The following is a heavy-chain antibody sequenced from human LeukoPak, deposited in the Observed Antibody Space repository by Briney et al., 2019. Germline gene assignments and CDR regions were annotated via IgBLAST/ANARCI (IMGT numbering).Heavy chain of an antibody. CDR1: GGSISSSDYY. CDR2: IYYSGST. CDR3: ARHYRGSGSIYGMDV. V-gene: IGHV4-61*05. J-gene: IGHJ6*02. D-gene: IGHD3-10*01. Sequence: SETLSLTCTVSGGSISSSDYYWGWIRQPPGKGLEWIGYIYYSGSTNYNPSLKSRVTISVDTSKNQFSLKLSSVTAADTAVYYCARHYRGSGSIYGMDVWGQGTTVTVSS.